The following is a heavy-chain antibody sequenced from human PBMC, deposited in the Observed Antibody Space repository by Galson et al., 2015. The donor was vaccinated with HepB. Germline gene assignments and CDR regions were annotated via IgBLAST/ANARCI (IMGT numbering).Heavy chain of an antibody. D-gene: IGHD6-19*01. Sequence: TLSLPCAVYGGSFRGNYWSWIRQPPRKGLEWIGEINHSGSTNYNPSLKSRVTISLDTSKKQFSLKLSSVTAADTAVYYCAGYSSAWASFDFWGQGTLVTVSS. V-gene: IGHV4-34*01. CDR3: AGYSSAWASFDF. J-gene: IGHJ4*02. CDR2: INHSGST. CDR1: GGSFRGNY.